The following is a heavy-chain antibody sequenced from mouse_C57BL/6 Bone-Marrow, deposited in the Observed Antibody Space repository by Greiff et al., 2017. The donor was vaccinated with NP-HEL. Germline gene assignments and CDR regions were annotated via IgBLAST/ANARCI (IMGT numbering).Heavy chain of an antibody. Sequence: DVKLQESGPELVKPGASVKIPCKASGYTFTDYNMDWVKQSHGKSLEWIGDINPNNGGTIYNQKFKGKATLTVDKSSSTAYMELRSLTSEDTAVYYCARSEATVVAPYAMDYWGQGTSVTVSS. V-gene: IGHV1-18*01. D-gene: IGHD1-1*01. CDR2: INPNNGGT. CDR3: ARSEATVVAPYAMDY. CDR1: GYTFTDYN. J-gene: IGHJ4*01.